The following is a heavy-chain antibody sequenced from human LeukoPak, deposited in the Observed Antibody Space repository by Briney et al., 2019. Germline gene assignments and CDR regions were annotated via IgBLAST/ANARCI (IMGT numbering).Heavy chain of an antibody. CDR2: IWYDGSNI. J-gene: IGHJ4*02. Sequence: GGSLRLFCAASGFTFSSYDMHWVRQAPGKGLEWVAVIWYDGSNINYGDSVKGRFAISRDNSRNTLYLPMNSLRAEDTALYYCAREPTTLNGYSVSRRHHYFDHWGQGALVIVSS. D-gene: IGHD5-24*01. V-gene: IGHV3-33*01. CDR1: GFTFSSYD. CDR3: AREPTTLNGYSVSRRHHYFDH.